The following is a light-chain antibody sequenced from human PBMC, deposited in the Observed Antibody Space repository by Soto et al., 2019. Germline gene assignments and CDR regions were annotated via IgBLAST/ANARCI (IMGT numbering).Light chain of an antibody. CDR2: GAS. CDR3: QQYGSSGT. V-gene: IGKV3-20*01. CDR1: QSVSISY. Sequence: EIVLTQSPGTRSLSAGERATLSCRASQSVSISYLAWYQQKPGQAPRLLIYGASSRATGIPDRFSGSGSGTDFTLTISRMEPEDFAVDDCQQYGSSGTFGQGTKVDIK. J-gene: IGKJ1*01.